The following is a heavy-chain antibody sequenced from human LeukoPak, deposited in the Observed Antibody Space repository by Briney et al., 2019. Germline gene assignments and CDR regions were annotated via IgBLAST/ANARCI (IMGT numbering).Heavy chain of an antibody. J-gene: IGHJ4*02. CDR2: IKKDGSEK. V-gene: IGHV3-7*01. Sequence: SWIRQPPGKGLEWVANIKKDGSEKYYVDSVKGRFTISRDNAKTSLYLQMNSLRAEDTAVYYCARDLSGVTGYTYGRGIDYWGQGTLVTVST. CDR3: ARDLSGVTGYTYGRGIDY. D-gene: IGHD5-18*01.